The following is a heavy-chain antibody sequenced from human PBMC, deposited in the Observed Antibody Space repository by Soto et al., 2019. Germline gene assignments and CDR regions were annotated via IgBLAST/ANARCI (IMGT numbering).Heavy chain of an antibody. CDR2: ISSRSSDI. CDR1: GFTFSNYL. J-gene: IGHJ4*02. CDR3: ARDQGKTFDH. Sequence: PGGSLRLSCEVSGFTFSNYLMIWVRQAPGKGLEWVSSISSRSSDIYYADSVKGRFTISRDNAKNSLYLQMNSLRAEDTAVYYCARDQGKTFDHWGQGTLVTVSS. V-gene: IGHV3-21*01.